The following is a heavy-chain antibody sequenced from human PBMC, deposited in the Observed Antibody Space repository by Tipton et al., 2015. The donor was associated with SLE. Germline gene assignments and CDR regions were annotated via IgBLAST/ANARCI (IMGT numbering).Heavy chain of an antibody. J-gene: IGHJ4*02. CDR3: ARDKNYRCFDY. CDR2: INSSGRT. Sequence: TLSLTCTLYGGSFSGYHWSWVRQSSGKGLEWIGEINSSGRTNYDPSLKSRVTISVDTSKMQFSLKLSSVTDTGTAEYYCARDKNYRCFDYWGQGTLVTVSS. D-gene: IGHD1-7*01. CDR1: GGSFSGYH. V-gene: IGHV4-34*01.